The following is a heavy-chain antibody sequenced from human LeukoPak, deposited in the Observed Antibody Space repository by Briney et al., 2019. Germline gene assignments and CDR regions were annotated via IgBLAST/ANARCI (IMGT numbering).Heavy chain of an antibody. CDR3: ASTKGLISSAYYYYGMDV. D-gene: IGHD6-19*01. Sequence: GGSLRLSCAASGFTFSSYWMSWVRQAPGKGLEWVANIKQDGSEKYYVDSVKGRFTISRDNAKNSLYLQMNSLRAEDTAVYYCASTKGLISSAYYYYGMDVWGQGTTVTVSS. J-gene: IGHJ6*02. V-gene: IGHV3-7*01. CDR1: GFTFSSYW. CDR2: IKQDGSEK.